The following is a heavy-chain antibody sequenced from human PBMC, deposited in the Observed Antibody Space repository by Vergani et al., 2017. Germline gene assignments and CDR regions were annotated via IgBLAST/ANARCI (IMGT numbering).Heavy chain of an antibody. CDR3: ARGAGRGYYYYYYYMDV. D-gene: IGHD1-26*01. CDR2: IDPSDSYT. V-gene: IGHV5-10-1*03. J-gene: IGHJ6*03. CDR1: GYSFTSYW. Sequence: EVQLVQSGAEVKKPGESLRISCKGSGYSFTSYWISWVRQMPGKGLEWMGRIDPSDSYTNYSPSFQGHVTISADKSISTAYLQWSSLKASDTAMYYCARGAGRGYYYYYYYMDVWGKGTTVTVSS.